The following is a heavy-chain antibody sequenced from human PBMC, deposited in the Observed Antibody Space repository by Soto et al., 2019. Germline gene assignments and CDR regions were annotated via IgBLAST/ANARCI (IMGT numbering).Heavy chain of an antibody. CDR2: IIPIFSRG. D-gene: IGHD5-12*01. CDR3: ARDPGGGSRYSLASGRRY. CDR1: GGTFSSNA. J-gene: IGHJ4*02. V-gene: IGHV1-69*01. Sequence: VQLVQSGAEVKKPGSSVKVSCKASGGTFSSNAISWVRQAPGQGLEWMGGIIPIFSRGNYAQKFQGRVTITADEATSTAYLELSSLRSEDTAVYYCARDPGGGSRYSLASGRRYCGQATLVTVSS.